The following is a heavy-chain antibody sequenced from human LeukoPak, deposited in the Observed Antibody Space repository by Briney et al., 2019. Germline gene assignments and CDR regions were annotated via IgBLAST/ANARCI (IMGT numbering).Heavy chain of an antibody. CDR3: AIDPNWGVDY. Sequence: GGSLRLSCAASGFTFSYYTMYWVRQAPGKGLEWVSIIGISGGGIHYADSVKGRFTISRDNSKNTLYLQMNSLRAEDTAVYYCAIDPNWGVDYWGQGVLVTVSS. V-gene: IGHV3-23*01. CDR2: IGISGGGI. J-gene: IGHJ4*02. D-gene: IGHD7-27*01. CDR1: GFTFSYYT.